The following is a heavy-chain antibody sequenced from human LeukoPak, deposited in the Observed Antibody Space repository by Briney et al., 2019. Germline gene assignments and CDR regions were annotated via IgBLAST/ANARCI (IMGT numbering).Heavy chain of an antibody. CDR2: ISYSGST. D-gene: IGHD2-21*02. J-gene: IGHJ4*02. Sequence: PSETLSLTCFVSGGSISGTNYYWGWIRQPPGKGLEWIGSISYSGSTYYNPSLRSRVTLSVDTSKNQFSLRLTSVTAADTAVYYCARQDCSDNARWGLGTLVTVSS. V-gene: IGHV4-39*01. CDR3: ARQDCSDNAR. CDR1: GGSISGTNYY.